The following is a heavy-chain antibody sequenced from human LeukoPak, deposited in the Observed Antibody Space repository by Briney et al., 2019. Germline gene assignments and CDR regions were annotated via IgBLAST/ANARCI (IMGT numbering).Heavy chain of an antibody. CDR2: ISSSSSTI. D-gene: IGHD2-15*01. CDR1: GLTVSSYS. J-gene: IGHJ4*02. CDR3: ARARASGRSGFDY. Sequence: GRSLRLSCAASGLTVSSYSRNWVRQAPGKGLEWVSYISSSSSTIYYADSVKGRFTISRDNAKNSLYLQMNSLRDEDTAVYYCARARASGRSGFDYWSQGTLVTVSS. V-gene: IGHV3-48*02.